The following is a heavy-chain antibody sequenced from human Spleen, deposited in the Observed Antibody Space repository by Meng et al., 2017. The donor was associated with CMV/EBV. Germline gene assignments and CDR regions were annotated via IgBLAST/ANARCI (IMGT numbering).Heavy chain of an antibody. V-gene: IGHV1-69*10. D-gene: IGHD3-22*01. CDR3: ARPDSSGYYHPFDH. CDR2: IFPIIGLT. Sequence: SVKVSCKASGGTFSNYAINWVRQAPGHGLEWMGGIFPIIGLTNYAQKFQGRVTITADKSTSTAYMDLRSLRSEDTAVYYCARPDSSGYYHPFDHWGQGTLVTDSS. J-gene: IGHJ4*02. CDR1: GGTFSNYA.